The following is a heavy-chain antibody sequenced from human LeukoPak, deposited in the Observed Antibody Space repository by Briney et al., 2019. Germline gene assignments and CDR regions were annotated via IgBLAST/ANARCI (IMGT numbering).Heavy chain of an antibody. D-gene: IGHD6-13*01. Sequence: PGRSLRLSCAASGFTFSSYAMHWVRQAPGKGLEWVAVISYDGSNKYYADSVKGRLSISRDNSKNTLYLQMNSLRAEDTAVYYCASPYLSKLVRDYWGQGTLVTVSS. CDR2: ISYDGSNK. J-gene: IGHJ4*02. V-gene: IGHV3-30-3*01. CDR3: ASPYLSKLVRDY. CDR1: GFTFSSYA.